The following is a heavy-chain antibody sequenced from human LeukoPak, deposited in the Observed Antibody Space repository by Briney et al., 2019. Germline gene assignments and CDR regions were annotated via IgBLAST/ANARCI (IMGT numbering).Heavy chain of an antibody. CDR2: INSDGSST. V-gene: IGHV3-74*01. D-gene: IGHD6-19*01. CDR1: GFSFSVYW. J-gene: IGHJ4*02. CDR3: AKDRGSGWSEFDC. Sequence: GGSLRLSCAASGFSFSVYWMHWVRQAPGKGLVWVSRINSDGSSTSYADSVKGRFTISRDNAKNSLYLQMNSLRAEDTALYYCAKDRGSGWSEFDCWGQGTLVTVSS.